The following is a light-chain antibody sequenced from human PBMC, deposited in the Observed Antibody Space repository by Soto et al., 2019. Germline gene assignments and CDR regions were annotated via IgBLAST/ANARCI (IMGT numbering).Light chain of an antibody. V-gene: IGKV1-6*01. CDR2: GCA. J-gene: IGKJ1*01. CDR1: QDIRHD. CDR3: LQDYDYPWT. Sequence: AIQLTQSPSSLSASVGDLVTITCRASQDIRHDLSWYQQSPGKAPKLLIYGCASLQSGVPSRFRGSISGTDFTLTITSLQPEDFATYYCLQDYDYPWTFGQGTRLQVK.